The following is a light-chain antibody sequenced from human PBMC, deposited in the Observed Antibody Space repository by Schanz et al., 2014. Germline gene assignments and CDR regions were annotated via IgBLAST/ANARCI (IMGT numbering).Light chain of an antibody. J-gene: IGKJ1*01. Sequence: EIVLTQSPATLSLSPGEGAALSCRASQSVNTFLAWYQQKPGQAPRLLIYGASNRATGIPARFSGSGSGTDFTLSISSLQSEDFAVYYCQQYSEWPPLTFGQGTKVEV. V-gene: IGKV3-11*01. CDR3: QQYSEWPPLT. CDR1: QSVNTF. CDR2: GAS.